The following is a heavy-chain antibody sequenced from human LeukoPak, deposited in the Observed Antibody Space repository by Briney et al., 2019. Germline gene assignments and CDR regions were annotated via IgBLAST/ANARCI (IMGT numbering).Heavy chain of an antibody. J-gene: IGHJ5*02. Sequence: GASVKVSCKSSGYTFTSYGISWVRQAPGQGLEWMGWISAYNGNTNYAQKLQGRVTMTTDTSTSTAYMELRSLRSDAPAVYYCAREHYDFWSGPVWFDPWGQGTLVTVSS. V-gene: IGHV1-18*01. CDR3: AREHYDFWSGPVWFDP. CDR2: ISAYNGNT. D-gene: IGHD3-3*01. CDR1: GYTFTSYG.